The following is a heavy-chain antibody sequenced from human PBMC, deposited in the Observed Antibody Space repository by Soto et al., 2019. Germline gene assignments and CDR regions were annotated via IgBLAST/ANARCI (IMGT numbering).Heavy chain of an antibody. J-gene: IGHJ3*02. V-gene: IGHV2-5*02. CDR2: IYWDDHK. CDR1: GFSLNTGGVG. CDR3: AHRGESDAFDI. D-gene: IGHD1-26*01. Sequence: QITLKESGPTLVKPTQTLTLTCTFSGFSLNTGGVGVGWIRQPPGKALEWLALIYWDDHKRYSPSLRSRLTIIKDISRNQVVLTMPNVDPVDTATYYCAHRGESDAFDIWGQGTMVTVSS.